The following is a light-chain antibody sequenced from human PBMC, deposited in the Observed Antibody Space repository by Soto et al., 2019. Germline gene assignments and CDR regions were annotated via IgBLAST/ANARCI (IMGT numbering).Light chain of an antibody. CDR1: QSISSY. CDR2: AAS. V-gene: IGKV1-39*01. CDR3: QQSYSTPRT. Sequence: DIPMTQSPSSLSASVGDRVTITCRASQSISSYLNWYQQKPGKAPKLLIYAASRLQSGVPSRFSGSGSGTDFPLTISGLQPEDFETYYCQQSYSTPRTFGQWTKLAIK. J-gene: IGKJ2*01.